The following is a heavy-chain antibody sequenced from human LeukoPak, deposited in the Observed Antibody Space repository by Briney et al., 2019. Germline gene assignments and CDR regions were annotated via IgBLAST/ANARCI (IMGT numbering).Heavy chain of an antibody. V-gene: IGHV3-33*01. CDR2: IWYDGSNK. CDR3: ARDYTMVRGVYYNWFDP. CDR1: GFTFSSYG. Sequence: PGRSLRLSCAASGFTFSSYGMHWVRQAPGKGLEWVAVIWYDGSNKYYADSVKGRFTISRDNSKNTLYLQMNSLRAEDTAVYYCARDYTMVRGVYYNWFDPWGQGTLVTVSS. J-gene: IGHJ5*02. D-gene: IGHD3-10*01.